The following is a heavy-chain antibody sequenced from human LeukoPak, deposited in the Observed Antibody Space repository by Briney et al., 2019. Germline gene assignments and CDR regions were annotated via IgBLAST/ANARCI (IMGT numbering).Heavy chain of an antibody. Sequence: GGSLRLSCAASGFTFSNYWMSWVRQAPGKGLEWVSAISGSGGSTYYADSVKGRFTISRDNSKNTLYLQMNSLRAEDTAVYYCAKGIVVVTAGPLDYWGQGTLVTVSS. V-gene: IGHV3-23*01. CDR2: ISGSGGST. CDR3: AKGIVVVTAGPLDY. D-gene: IGHD2-21*02. CDR1: GFTFSNYW. J-gene: IGHJ4*02.